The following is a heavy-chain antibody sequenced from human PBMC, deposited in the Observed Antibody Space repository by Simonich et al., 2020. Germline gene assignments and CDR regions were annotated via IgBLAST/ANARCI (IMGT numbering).Heavy chain of an antibody. J-gene: IGHJ4*02. CDR3: ARARGDSSSWYFDY. CDR2: NSSSSSYI. CDR1: GFTFSSYS. Sequence: EVQLVESGGGLVKPGGSLRLSCAASGFTFSSYSMNWVRQAPGKGLGWGSSNSSSSSYIYDADSVKGRFTISRDNAKNSLYLQMNSLRAEDTAVYYCARARGDSSSWYFDYWGQGTLVTVSS. V-gene: IGHV3-21*01. D-gene: IGHD6-13*01.